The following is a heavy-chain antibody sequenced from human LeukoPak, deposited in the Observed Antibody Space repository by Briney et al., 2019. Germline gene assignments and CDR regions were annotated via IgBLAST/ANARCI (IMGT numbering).Heavy chain of an antibody. J-gene: IGHJ4*02. CDR1: GITLSNYG. CDR2: ISDSGGNT. D-gene: IGHD3-22*01. CDR3: AKRGVVIRVILVGFHKETYYFDS. Sequence: GGSLRLSCAVSGITLSNYGMSWVRQAPGKGLEWVAGISDSGGNTNYADSVKGRFTISRDNPKNTLYLQMNSLRAEDTAVYFCAKRGVVIRVILVGFHKETYYFDSWGQGALVTVSS. V-gene: IGHV3-23*01.